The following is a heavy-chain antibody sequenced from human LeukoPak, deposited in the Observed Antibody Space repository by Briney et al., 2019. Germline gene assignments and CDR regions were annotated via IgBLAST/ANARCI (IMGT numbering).Heavy chain of an antibody. CDR1: GYFISSGYY. CDR3: ARVVDSGSYYAYYAFDI. CDR2: IYTSGST. V-gene: IGHV4-38-2*02. J-gene: IGHJ3*02. D-gene: IGHD1-26*01. Sequence: SSETLSLTCTVSGYFISSGYYWGWIRQPPGKGLEWIGRIYTSGSTNYNPSLKSRVTMSVDTSKNQFSLKLSSVTAADTAVYYCARVVDSGSYYAYYAFDIWGQGTMVTVSS.